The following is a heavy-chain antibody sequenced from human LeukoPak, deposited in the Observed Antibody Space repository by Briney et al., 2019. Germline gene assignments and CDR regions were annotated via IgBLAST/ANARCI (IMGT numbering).Heavy chain of an antibody. CDR3: ARVNRERVVLVNPATFYFDY. D-gene: IGHD1-1*01. Sequence: GGSLRLSCAASGFTVSSNYMSWVRQAPGKGLQWVSLIYSDGSTYYADSVKGRFTISRDNSMNTLYLQMHSLRAEDTAMYYCARVNRERVVLVNPATFYFDYWGQGSLVTVSS. J-gene: IGHJ4*02. CDR2: IYSDGST. V-gene: IGHV3-53*01. CDR1: GFTVSSNY.